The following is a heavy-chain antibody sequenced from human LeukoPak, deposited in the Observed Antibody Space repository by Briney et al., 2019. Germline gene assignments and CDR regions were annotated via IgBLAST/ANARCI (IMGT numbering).Heavy chain of an antibody. D-gene: IGHD2-2*01. CDR1: GFTFSNAW. CDR3: TTAIMGYCTSTSCYPTRFDY. J-gene: IGHJ4*02. V-gene: IGHV3-15*01. CDR2: IKSKTEGGTT. Sequence: PGGSLRLSCAASGFTFSNAWMSWVRQAPGKGLESVGRIKSKTEGGTTDYAAPVKGRFTISRDDSKNTLYLQMNSLKTEDTAVYYCTTAIMGYCTSTSCYPTRFDYWGQGTLVTVSS.